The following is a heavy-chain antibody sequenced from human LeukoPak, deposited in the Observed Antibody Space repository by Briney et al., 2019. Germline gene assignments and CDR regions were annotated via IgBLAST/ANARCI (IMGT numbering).Heavy chain of an antibody. CDR2: ISGSGGST. CDR3: AKADNYYDDSGYYYGTDY. V-gene: IGHV3-23*01. J-gene: IGHJ4*02. D-gene: IGHD3-22*01. Sequence: GGSLRLSCAASGFTFSSYAMSWVRPAPGKGLEWVSAISGSGGSTYYADSVKGRFTISRDNSKNTLYLQMNSLRAEDTAVYYCAKADNYYDDSGYYYGTDYWGQGTLVTVSS. CDR1: GFTFSSYA.